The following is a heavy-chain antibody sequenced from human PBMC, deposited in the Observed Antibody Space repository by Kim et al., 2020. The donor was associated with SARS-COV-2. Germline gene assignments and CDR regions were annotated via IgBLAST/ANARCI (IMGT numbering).Heavy chain of an antibody. CDR2: GNT. D-gene: IGHD1-26*01. V-gene: IGHV1-18*01. CDR3: ARSSGSLDY. Sequence: GNTNHAQKIQARVTTTTDTSTSTAYMELRSLRSDDTAVYYCARSSGSLDYWGQGTLVTVSS. J-gene: IGHJ4*02.